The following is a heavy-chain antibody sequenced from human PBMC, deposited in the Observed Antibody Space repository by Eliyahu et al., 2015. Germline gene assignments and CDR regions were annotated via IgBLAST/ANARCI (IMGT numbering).Heavy chain of an antibody. V-gene: IGHV3-30-3*01. CDR2: ISYDGTKK. CDR1: GFTFSGXA. J-gene: IGHJ6*03. Sequence: QGQLVESGGGVVQPGXSXRLSCAAXGFTFSGXAIHWVRXAPGKGLEWVTVISYDGTKKYYADSVKGRFTISRDNSKNTLYLQMNSLRPEDTAXYYCARDYGSGTSNYYYXYMDVWGEGTTVTVSS. CDR3: ARDYGSGTSNYYYXYMDV. D-gene: IGHD3-10*01.